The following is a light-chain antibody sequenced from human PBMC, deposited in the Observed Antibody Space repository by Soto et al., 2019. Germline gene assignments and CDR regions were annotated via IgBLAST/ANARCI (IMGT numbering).Light chain of an antibody. CDR3: QQYYNTPYT. CDR1: QSVLYSSNNKNY. Sequence: DIMMTQSPDSLAVSLGERATINCKSSQSVLYSSNNKNYLTWYQQKPGQPPKLLIYWASTRESGVPDRFSGSGSGTDFTLTIGSLQAEDVAVYYCQQYYNTPYTFGQGTKLEIK. V-gene: IGKV4-1*01. CDR2: WAS. J-gene: IGKJ2*01.